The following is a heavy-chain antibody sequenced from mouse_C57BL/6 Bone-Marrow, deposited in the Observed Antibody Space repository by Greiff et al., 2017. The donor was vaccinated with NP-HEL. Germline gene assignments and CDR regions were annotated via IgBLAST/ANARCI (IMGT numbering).Heavy chain of an antibody. CDR3: ARKEGLLFNFPYYYAMDY. J-gene: IGHJ4*01. V-gene: IGHV1-55*01. CDR1: GYTFTSYW. CDR2: IYPGSGST. Sequence: QVQLQQPGAELVKPGASVKMSCKASGYTFTSYWITWVKQRPGQGLEWIGDIYPGSGSTNYNEKFKSTATLTVDTSSSTAYMQLSSLTSEDSAVYYCARKEGLLFNFPYYYAMDYWGQGTSVTVSS.